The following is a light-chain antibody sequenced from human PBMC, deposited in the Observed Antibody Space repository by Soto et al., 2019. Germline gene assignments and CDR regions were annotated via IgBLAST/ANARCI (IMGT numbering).Light chain of an antibody. V-gene: IGKV3-11*01. CDR3: QERTSWPPWT. Sequence: DIVLTQSPGTLSLSPGETATLSCRASQSGSGNFLAWYQQKPGQAPRLLIYYASKRASGIPARFSGSGSGTDFTLTISSLEPEDFAVYYCQERTSWPPWTFGQGTKVDIK. CDR1: QSGSGNF. CDR2: YAS. J-gene: IGKJ1*01.